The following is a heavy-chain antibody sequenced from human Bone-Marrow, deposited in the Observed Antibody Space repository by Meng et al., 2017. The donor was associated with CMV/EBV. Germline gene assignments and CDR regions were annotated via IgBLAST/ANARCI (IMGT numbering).Heavy chain of an antibody. V-gene: IGHV6-1*01. J-gene: IGHJ6*02. CDR2: TYYRSKWYN. Sequence: SQTLSLTCAISGDSVSSNSAAWNWIRQSPSRGLGWLGRTYYRSKWYNDYAVSVKSRITINPDTSKNQFSLQLNSVTPEDTAVYYCARGGLARPIYYYYGMDVWGQGTTVTVSS. CDR3: ARGGLARPIYYYYGMDV. CDR1: GDSVSSNSAA. D-gene: IGHD6-6*01.